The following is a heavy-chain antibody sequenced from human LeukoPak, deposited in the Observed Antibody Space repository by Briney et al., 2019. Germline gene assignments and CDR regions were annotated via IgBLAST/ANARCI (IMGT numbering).Heavy chain of an antibody. D-gene: IGHD3-3*01. Sequence: SETLSLTCTVSGGSISSYYWSWIRQPPGKGLEWIGYIYYSGSTNYNPSLKSRVTISVDTSKNQFSLKLSSVTAADTAVYYCASGKYYDFWSGYYYFDYWGQGTLVTVSS. V-gene: IGHV4-59*01. CDR3: ASGKYYDFWSGYYYFDY. J-gene: IGHJ4*02. CDR2: IYYSGST. CDR1: GGSISSYY.